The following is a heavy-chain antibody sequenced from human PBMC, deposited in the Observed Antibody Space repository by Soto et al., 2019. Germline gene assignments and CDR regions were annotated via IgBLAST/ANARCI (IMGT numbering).Heavy chain of an antibody. D-gene: IGHD3-22*01. CDR1: GFTFSSYG. J-gene: IGHJ4*02. Sequence: QVQLVESGGGVVQPGRSLRLSCAASGFTFSSYGMHWVRQAPSKGLEWVAVISYDGSNKYYADSVKGRFTISRDNSKNXXYLQMNSLRAEDTAVYYCAKSPYDSSGYSPDYFDYWGQGTLVTVSS. CDR3: AKSPYDSSGYSPDYFDY. CDR2: ISYDGSNK. V-gene: IGHV3-30*18.